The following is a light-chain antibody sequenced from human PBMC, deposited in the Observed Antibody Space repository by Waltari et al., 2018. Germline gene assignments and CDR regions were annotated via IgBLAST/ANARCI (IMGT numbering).Light chain of an antibody. CDR2: AAS. V-gene: IGKV1-39*01. J-gene: IGKJ4*01. CDR1: QTIRTY. Sequence: DIQMTPSPSSLSSSVGDRITISCRASQTIRTYLNWYQQRPGEAPKILSSAASTLRGGAQSRFSGSVSGTDFTLTISSLQPEDFATYYCQQSVSTPRTFGGGTRVEIK. CDR3: QQSVSTPRT.